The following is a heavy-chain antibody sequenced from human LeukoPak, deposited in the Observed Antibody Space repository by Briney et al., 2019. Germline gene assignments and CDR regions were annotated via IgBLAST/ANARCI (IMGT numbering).Heavy chain of an antibody. CDR2: IIPIFGTA. V-gene: IGHV1-69*05. D-gene: IGHD3-16*02. J-gene: IGHJ3*02. CDR1: GYTFTSYY. CDR3: ARDSLAFDI. Sequence: ASVKVSCKASGYTFTSYYMHWVRQAPGQGLEWMGRIIPIFGTANYAQKFQGRVTITTDESTSTAYMELSSLRSEDTAVHYCARDSLAFDIWGQGTMVTVSS.